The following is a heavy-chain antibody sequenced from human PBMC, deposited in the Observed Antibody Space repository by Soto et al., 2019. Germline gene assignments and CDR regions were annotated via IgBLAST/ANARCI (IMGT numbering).Heavy chain of an antibody. CDR1: GFTFSSYE. J-gene: IGHJ5*02. D-gene: IGHD6-6*01. CDR2: ISSSGSTI. Sequence: GGSLRLSCAVSGFTFSSYEMNWVRQAPGKGLEWVSYISSSGSTIYYADSVKGRFTISRDNAKNSLYLQMNSLRAEDTAVYYCACEYSSSSGPPWGQGTLVTVSS. V-gene: IGHV3-48*03. CDR3: ACEYSSSSGPP.